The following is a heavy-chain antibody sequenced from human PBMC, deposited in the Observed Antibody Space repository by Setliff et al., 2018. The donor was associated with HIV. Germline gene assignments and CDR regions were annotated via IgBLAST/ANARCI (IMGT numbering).Heavy chain of an antibody. V-gene: IGHV4-61*02. CDR3: AREEKLSAVAGTMYSYYAIDV. J-gene: IGHJ6*02. CDR2: IYSSGNT. D-gene: IGHD6-19*01. CDR1: GGSIRSDSYY. Sequence: PSETLSLTCTVSGGSIRSDSYYWTWIRQPAGEGLEWIGRIYSSGNTNYNPSLESRVTISVDTSQNQFSLKLSAVTAADTAVYYCAREEKLSAVAGTMYSYYAIDVWGQGTTVTVSS.